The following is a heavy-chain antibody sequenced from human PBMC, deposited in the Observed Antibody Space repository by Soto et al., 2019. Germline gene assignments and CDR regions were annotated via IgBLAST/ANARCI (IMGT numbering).Heavy chain of an antibody. CDR2: ISGSGGST. D-gene: IGHD1-26*01. J-gene: IGHJ4*02. V-gene: IGHV3-23*01. CDR3: AKDPVGATHPYYFDF. Sequence: EVQLLESGGGLVQPGGSLRLSCAPSGFTFRNYPMSWVRQAPGKGREWVSAISGSGGSTYYADSVKGRFTISRDNSKNTLYLQMNSLRAEDTAVYYCAKDPVGATHPYYFDFWGLGTLVTVSS. CDR1: GFTFRNYP.